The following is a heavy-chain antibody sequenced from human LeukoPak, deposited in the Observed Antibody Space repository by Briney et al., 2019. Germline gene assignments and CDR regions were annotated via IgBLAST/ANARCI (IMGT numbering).Heavy chain of an antibody. D-gene: IGHD1-20*01. CDR2: INHSGST. Sequence: PSETLSHTCAVYGGSFSGYYWSWIRQPPGKGLEWIGEINHSGSTNYNPSLKSRVTISVDTSKNQFSLKLSSVTAADTAVYYCARSITGIDAFDIWGQGTMVTVSS. CDR1: GGSFSGYY. J-gene: IGHJ3*02. V-gene: IGHV4-34*01. CDR3: ARSITGIDAFDI.